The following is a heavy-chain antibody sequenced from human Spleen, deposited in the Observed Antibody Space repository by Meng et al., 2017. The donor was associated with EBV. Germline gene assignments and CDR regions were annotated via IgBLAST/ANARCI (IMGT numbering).Heavy chain of an antibody. V-gene: IGHV3-72*01. Sequence: EVQLVGSGGGLVQPGGSFSFSDHCMDWVRQAPGKGLEWVGRYSHATEYAASLKGRFSKSRSDSRKSLFLQMDSLKIEDTALESLCSDRSGYSGLRFDNWGQGTLVTVSS. CDR3: CSDRSGYSGLRFDN. CDR2: YSHAT. CDR1: SFSDHC. D-gene: IGHD3-22*01. J-gene: IGHJ4*02.